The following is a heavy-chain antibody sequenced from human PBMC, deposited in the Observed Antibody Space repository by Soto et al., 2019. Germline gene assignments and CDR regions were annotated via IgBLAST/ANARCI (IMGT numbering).Heavy chain of an antibody. CDR3: ARDPHEFWTSYWFDP. D-gene: IGHD3-3*01. Sequence: ASVKVSCKASGYTFTGYYMHWVRQAPGHGLELMGWISAYDGKTTYAEKFQGRVTLTTDTSTSTAYMELRSLRSDDTAIYYCARDPHEFWTSYWFDPWGQGTPVTVSS. V-gene: IGHV1-18*04. CDR1: GYTFTGYY. J-gene: IGHJ5*02. CDR2: ISAYDGKT.